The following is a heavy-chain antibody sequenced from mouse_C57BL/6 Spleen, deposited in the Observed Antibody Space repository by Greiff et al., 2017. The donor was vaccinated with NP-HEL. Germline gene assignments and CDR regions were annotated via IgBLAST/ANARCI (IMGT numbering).Heavy chain of an antibody. CDR3: ARDYSNGYFDV. D-gene: IGHD2-5*01. V-gene: IGHV1-61*01. J-gene: IGHJ1*03. CDR2: IYPSDSET. Sequence: QVQLQQSGAELVRPGSSVKLSCKASGYTFTSYWMDWVKQRPGQGLEWIGNIYPSDSETHYNQKFKDKATLTVDKSSSTAYMQLSSLTSEDSAVYYCARDYSNGYFDVWGTGTTVTVSS. CDR1: GYTFTSYW.